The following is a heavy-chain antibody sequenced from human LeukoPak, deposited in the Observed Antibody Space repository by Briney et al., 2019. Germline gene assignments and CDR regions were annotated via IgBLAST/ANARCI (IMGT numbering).Heavy chain of an antibody. CDR2: INHSGST. CDR1: GGSISSGGYY. J-gene: IGHJ6*02. Sequence: PSETLSLTCTVSGGSISSGGYYWSWIRQPPGKGLEWIGEINHSGSTNYNPSLKSRVTISVDTSKNQFSLKLSSVTAADTAVYYCARGRIAAAGLHYYYYGMDVWGQGTTVTVSS. D-gene: IGHD6-13*01. V-gene: IGHV4-39*07. CDR3: ARGRIAAAGLHYYYYGMDV.